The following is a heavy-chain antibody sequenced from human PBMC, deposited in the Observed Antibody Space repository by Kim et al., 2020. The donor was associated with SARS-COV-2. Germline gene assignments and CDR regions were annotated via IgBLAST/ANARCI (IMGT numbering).Heavy chain of an antibody. D-gene: IGHD2-2*02. J-gene: IGHJ5*02. CDR2: YSGST. CDR3: ATAYTYP. V-gene: IGHV4-39*01. Sequence: YSGSTYYNPSLKSRVTISVDTSKNQFSLKLSSVTAADTAVYYCATAYTYPWGQGTLVTVSS.